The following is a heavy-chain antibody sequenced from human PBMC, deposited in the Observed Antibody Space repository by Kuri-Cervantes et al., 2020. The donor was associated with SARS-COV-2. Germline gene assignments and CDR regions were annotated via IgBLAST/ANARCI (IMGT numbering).Heavy chain of an antibody. CDR2: ISYDGTNK. Sequence: GESLKISCAASGFTFSTYGMHWVRQAPGKGLEWVAVISYDGTNKYYADSVKGRFTISRDNAKNSLYLQMDSLRVEDTAVYYCASVSTMGVSLDWGQGTLVTVSS. CDR3: ASVSTMGVSLD. V-gene: IGHV3-30*03. CDR1: GFTFSTYG. J-gene: IGHJ4*02. D-gene: IGHD5-24*01.